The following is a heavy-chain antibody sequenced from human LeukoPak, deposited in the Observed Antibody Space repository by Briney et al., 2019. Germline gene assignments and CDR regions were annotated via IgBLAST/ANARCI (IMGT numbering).Heavy chain of an antibody. CDR3: AKGEDTAMALDY. D-gene: IGHD5-18*01. CDR1: GGSISSSSYY. V-gene: IGHV4-39*07. Sequence: SETLSLTCTVSGGSISSSSYYWGWIRQPPGKGLEWIGSIYYSGSTYYNPSLKSRVTISVDTSKNQFSLKLSSVTAADTAVYYCAKGEDTAMALDYWGQGTLVTVSS. J-gene: IGHJ4*02. CDR2: IYYSGST.